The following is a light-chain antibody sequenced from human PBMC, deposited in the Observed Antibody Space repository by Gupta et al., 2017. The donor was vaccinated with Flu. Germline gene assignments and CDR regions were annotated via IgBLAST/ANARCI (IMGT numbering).Light chain of an antibody. V-gene: IGKV3-15*01. Sequence: IVMRQSPGFLSVSPGERATLSCTASQSVRTKVAWYQQRPGRAPRLLSYEASTRATGVPDRFNGRREGTDFTRTRSSRQSEDFVVYYGQQVTNCPTSLSFGERTRVE. CDR1: QSVRTK. CDR2: EAS. J-gene: IGKJ5*01. CDR3: QQVTNCPTSLS.